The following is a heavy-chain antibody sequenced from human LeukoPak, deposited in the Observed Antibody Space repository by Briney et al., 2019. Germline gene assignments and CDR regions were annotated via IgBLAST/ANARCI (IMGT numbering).Heavy chain of an antibody. CDR1: GFIFSTYS. CDR3: ARDDHYNYYYYMDV. CDR2: ISSSSSTI. Sequence: GGSLRLSCAASGFIFSTYSMNWVRQAPGKGLEWVSYISSSSSTIYYADSVKGRFTISRDNAENSLYLQMNSLGAEDTAVYYCARDDHYNYYYYMDVWGKGTTVTVSS. V-gene: IGHV3-48*01. J-gene: IGHJ6*03.